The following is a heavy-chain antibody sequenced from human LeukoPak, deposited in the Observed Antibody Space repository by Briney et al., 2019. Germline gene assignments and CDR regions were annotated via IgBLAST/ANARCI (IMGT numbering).Heavy chain of an antibody. CDR2: INHSGST. V-gene: IGHV4-34*01. J-gene: IGHJ5*02. Sequence: SETLSLTCAVYGGSFSGYYWSWIRQPPGKGLEWIGEINHSGSTNYNPSLKSRVTISVDTSENQFSLKLSSVTAADTAVYYCARVGVVVPAARAWFDPWGQGTLVTVSS. D-gene: IGHD2-2*01. CDR1: GGSFSGYY. CDR3: ARVGVVVPAARAWFDP.